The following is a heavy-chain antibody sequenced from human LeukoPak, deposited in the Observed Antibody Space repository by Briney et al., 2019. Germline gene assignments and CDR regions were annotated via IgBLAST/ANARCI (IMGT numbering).Heavy chain of an antibody. V-gene: IGHV3-30*03. CDR2: ITNDGSNK. CDR1: GFTFSGYG. D-gene: IGHD2-21*01. Sequence: TGRSLRLSCAASGFTFSGYGMQWFRQDPDKGLEWVAAITNDGSNKYYADSVKGRFTISRDNSKNTLYLHINSLRVEDTAVYYCASGGESRSPRTWLAPGGYWGQGTLVTVSS. J-gene: IGHJ4*02. CDR3: ASGGESRSPRTWLAPGGY.